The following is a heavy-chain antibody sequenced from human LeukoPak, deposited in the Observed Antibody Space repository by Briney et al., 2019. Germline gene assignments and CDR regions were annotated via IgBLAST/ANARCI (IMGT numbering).Heavy chain of an antibody. CDR1: GYTFTSYD. CDR3: ARDRYQLLQTDAFDI. J-gene: IGHJ3*02. V-gene: IGHV1-8*03. Sequence: ASVKVSCKASGYTFTSYDINWVRQATGQWLEWMGWMNPNSGNTGYAQKFQGRVTITRNTSISTAYMELSSLRSEDTAVYYCARDRYQLLQTDAFDIWGQGTMVTVSS. D-gene: IGHD2-2*01. CDR2: MNPNSGNT.